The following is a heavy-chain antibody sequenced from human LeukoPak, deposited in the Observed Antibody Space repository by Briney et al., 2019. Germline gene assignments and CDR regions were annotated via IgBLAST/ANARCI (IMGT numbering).Heavy chain of an antibody. D-gene: IGHD6-19*01. CDR1: GGSISSSSYY. CDR2: IYYSGST. J-gene: IGHJ4*02. CDR3: ARYMAAVAGTSYFDY. V-gene: IGHV4-39*01. Sequence: SETLSLTCTVSGGSISSSSYYWGWIRQPPGKGLEWIGSIYYSGSTYYNPSLKSRVTISVDTSKNQFSLKLSSVTAADTAVYYCARYMAAVAGTSYFDYWGQGTLVTVSS.